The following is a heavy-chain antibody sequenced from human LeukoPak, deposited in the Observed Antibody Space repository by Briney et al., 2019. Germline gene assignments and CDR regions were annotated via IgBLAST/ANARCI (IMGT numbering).Heavy chain of an antibody. J-gene: IGHJ6*03. CDR2: INWNGGST. V-gene: IGHV3-20*04. CDR3: ARGQAMVRGVIMSADPLGTYYYYMDV. D-gene: IGHD3-10*01. CDR1: GLTFSSYG. Sequence: GGSLRLSCAASGLTFSSYGMSWVRQAPGKGLEWVSGINWNGGSTGYADSVKGRFTISSDNAKNSLNLQMNTLRAEDTALYYCARGQAMVRGVIMSADPLGTYYYYMDVWGQGTLVTVSS.